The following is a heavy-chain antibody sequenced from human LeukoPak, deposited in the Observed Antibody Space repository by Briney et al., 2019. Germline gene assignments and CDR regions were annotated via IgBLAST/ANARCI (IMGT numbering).Heavy chain of an antibody. V-gene: IGHV4-39*07. Sequence: PSETLSLTSTVSGGSISSSSYYWGWIRQPPGKGLEWIGSMYHSGSTYDNPSLKSRVTISVDTSKNQFSLKLSSVTAADTAVYYCAAHYYDSSGYGWFDPWGQGTLVTVSS. CDR3: AAHYYDSSGYGWFDP. CDR2: MYHSGST. CDR1: GGSISSSSYY. D-gene: IGHD3-22*01. J-gene: IGHJ5*02.